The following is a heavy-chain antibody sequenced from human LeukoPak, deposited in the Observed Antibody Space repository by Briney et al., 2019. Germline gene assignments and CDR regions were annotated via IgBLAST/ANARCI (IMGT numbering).Heavy chain of an antibody. CDR2: IYYSGST. J-gene: IGHJ3*02. Sequence: SETLSLTCTVSGGSISNYYWSWIRQPPGKGLEWIGYIYYSGSTSYNPSLTSRVTISVDTSKNQFSLKLSSVTAADTAVYYCARAPTYYYDSLGYDNAFDIWGQGTMVTVSS. CDR1: GGSISNYY. V-gene: IGHV4-59*13. CDR3: ARAPTYYYDSLGYDNAFDI. D-gene: IGHD3-22*01.